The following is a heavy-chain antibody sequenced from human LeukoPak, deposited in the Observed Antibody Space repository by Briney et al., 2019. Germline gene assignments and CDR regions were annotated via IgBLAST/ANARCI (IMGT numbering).Heavy chain of an antibody. CDR3: ATRPGYYDSSGYVFNY. D-gene: IGHD3-22*01. Sequence: SETLSLTCTVSGGSISSSSYYWGWIRQPPGKGPGGIWRIYYSGSTYYNPSLKSRVTISVDTSKNQFSLKLSSVTAADTAVYYCATRPGYYDSSGYVFNYWGQGTLVTVSS. CDR1: GGSISSSSYY. J-gene: IGHJ4*02. CDR2: IYYSGST. V-gene: IGHV4-39*01.